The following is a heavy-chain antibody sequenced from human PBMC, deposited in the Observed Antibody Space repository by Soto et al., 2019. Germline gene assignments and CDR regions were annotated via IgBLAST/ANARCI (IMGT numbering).Heavy chain of an antibody. CDR1: GGSISSGSYY. J-gene: IGHJ6*02. Sequence: QVQLQESGPGLVKPSQTLSLTCTVSGGSISSGSYYWSWIRQHPGKCLEWIGYIYYNGNTYYNPSLESRVTISLDTSKNQFSLKLTSVTAADTAVYYCARDGVGAMGMGEMDVWGQGTTVTVSS. CDR2: IYYNGNT. V-gene: IGHV4-31*03. D-gene: IGHD1-26*01. CDR3: ARDGVGAMGMGEMDV.